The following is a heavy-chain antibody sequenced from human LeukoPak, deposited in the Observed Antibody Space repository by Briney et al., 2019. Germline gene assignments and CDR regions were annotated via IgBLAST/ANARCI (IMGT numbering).Heavy chain of an antibody. D-gene: IGHD1-1*01. CDR1: GFAFSDAW. J-gene: IGHJ4*02. CDR3: ARYSRTTGTTSNFDY. Sequence: GGSLRLSCAASGFAFSDAWISWVRQAPGKGLEWVSSISGSGDKTYYADSVKGQFTISRDNSKNTLYLQMNSLGAEDTAVYYCARYSRTTGTTSNFDYWGQGTLVTVSS. V-gene: IGHV3-23*01. CDR2: ISGSGDKT.